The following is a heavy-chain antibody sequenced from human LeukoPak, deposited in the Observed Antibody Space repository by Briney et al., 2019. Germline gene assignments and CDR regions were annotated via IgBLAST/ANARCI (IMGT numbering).Heavy chain of an antibody. D-gene: IGHD3-3*01. V-gene: IGHV1-2*02. J-gene: IGHJ4*02. CDR3: ASSTIFGVGAIDY. Sequence: GASVKVSCKGSGYTFTRYCMHWVRQAPGQGGERMGWINPNSGGTNYSQKFQGRVTMTRDTSISTAYMELSRLRSDDTAVYYCASSTIFGVGAIDYWGQGTLVTVSS. CDR1: GYTFTRYC. CDR2: INPNSGGT.